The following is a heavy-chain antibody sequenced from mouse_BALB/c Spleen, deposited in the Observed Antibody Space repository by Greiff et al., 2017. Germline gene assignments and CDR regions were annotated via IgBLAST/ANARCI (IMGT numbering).Heavy chain of an antibody. Sequence: VNLVESGPGLVAPSQSLSITCTVSGFSLTSYGVHWVRQPPGKGLEWLGVIWAGGSTNYNSALMSRLSISKDNSKSQVFLKMNSLQTDDTAMYYCARDRYDGGFDYWGQGTTLTVSS. CDR3: ARDRYDGGFDY. CDR1: GFSLTSYG. D-gene: IGHD2-14*01. J-gene: IGHJ2*01. CDR2: IWAGGST. V-gene: IGHV2-9*02.